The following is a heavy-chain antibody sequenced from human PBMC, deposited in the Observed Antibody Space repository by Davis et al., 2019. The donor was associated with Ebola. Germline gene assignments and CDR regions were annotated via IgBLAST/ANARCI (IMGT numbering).Heavy chain of an antibody. Sequence: MPSETLSLTCTVSGGSINNYFWSWIRQPPGKGLEWIGNIHYLGNTNYNPSLKSRVTISVDTSKNQFSLKLSSVTAADTAVYYCASTYSSGWYVLDYWGQGTLVTVSS. CDR2: IHYLGNT. CDR1: GGSINNYF. J-gene: IGHJ4*02. D-gene: IGHD6-19*01. V-gene: IGHV4-59*01. CDR3: ASTYSSGWYVLDY.